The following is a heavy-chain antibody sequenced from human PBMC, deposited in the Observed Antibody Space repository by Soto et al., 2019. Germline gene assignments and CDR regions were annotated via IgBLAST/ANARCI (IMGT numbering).Heavy chain of an antibody. CDR3: ARGSACSGGSCYFDY. CDR1: GYTFTSYA. CDR2: INAGNGNT. Sequence: GASVKVSCKASGYTFTSYAMHWVRQAPGQRLEWMGWINAGNGNTKYSQKFQGRVTITRDTSASTAYMELSSLRSEDTAVYYCARGSACSGGSCYFDYWGQGTLVTVSS. J-gene: IGHJ4*02. D-gene: IGHD2-15*01. V-gene: IGHV1-3*01.